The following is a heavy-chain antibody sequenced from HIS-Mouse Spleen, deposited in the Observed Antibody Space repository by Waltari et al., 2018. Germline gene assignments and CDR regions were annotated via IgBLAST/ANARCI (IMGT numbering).Heavy chain of an antibody. CDR2: IYYSGST. D-gene: IGHD6-13*01. V-gene: IGHV4-39*07. CDR3: AREIPYSGGWYDWYFDL. Sequence: QLQLQESGPGLVKPSETLSLTCTVSGGAIRSSSYYWGWIRQPPGKGLEWIGSIYYSGSTYYNPSLKSRVTISVDTSKNQFSLKLSSVTAADTAVYYCAREIPYSGGWYDWYFDLWGRGTLVTVSS. CDR1: GGAIRSSSYY. J-gene: IGHJ2*01.